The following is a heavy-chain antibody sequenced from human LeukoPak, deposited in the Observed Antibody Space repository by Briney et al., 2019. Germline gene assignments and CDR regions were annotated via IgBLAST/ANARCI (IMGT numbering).Heavy chain of an antibody. CDR1: GGSFSGYY. CDR2: INHSGST. CDR3: ARVLLYSSSWGRPYYFDY. J-gene: IGHJ4*02. Sequence: SETVSLTCAVYGGSFSGYYWRWIRQPPGKGLEGIGEINHSGSTNYNPSPKSRVNISVDTSKNQFSLKLSSVTAADTAVYYCARVLLYSSSWGRPYYFDYWGQGTLVTVSS. D-gene: IGHD6-13*01. V-gene: IGHV4-34*01.